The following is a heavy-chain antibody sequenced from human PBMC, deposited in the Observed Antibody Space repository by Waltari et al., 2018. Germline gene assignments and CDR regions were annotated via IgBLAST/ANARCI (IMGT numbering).Heavy chain of an antibody. Sequence: QVQLQESGPGLVRPSETLSLTCAVFGYFFNTGFVWGWVRQPPGKGLEWIGNIYYDGTTYYNPSLSHRLMISLDTSKNQFSLRLNFVDVADTAVYYCARQTLGYCTSAACRRLETWGQGILVTVSS. CDR2: IYYDGTT. J-gene: IGHJ5*02. CDR1: GYFFNTGFV. CDR3: ARQTLGYCTSAACRRLET. V-gene: IGHV4-38-2*01. D-gene: IGHD2-8*01.